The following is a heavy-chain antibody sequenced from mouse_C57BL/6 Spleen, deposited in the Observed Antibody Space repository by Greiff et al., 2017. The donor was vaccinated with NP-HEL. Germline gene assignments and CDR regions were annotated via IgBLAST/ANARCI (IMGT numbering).Heavy chain of an antibody. J-gene: IGHJ2*01. V-gene: IGHV1-82*01. CDR3: ARRPYDYDYFDY. D-gene: IGHD2-4*01. CDR1: GYAFSSSW. Sequence: QVQLQQSGPELVKPGASVKISCKASGYAFSSSWMNWVKQRPGKGLEWIGRIYPGDGDTNYNGKFKGKATLTADKSSSTAYMQLSSLTSEDSAVYFCARRPYDYDYFDYWGQGTTLTVSS. CDR2: IYPGDGDT.